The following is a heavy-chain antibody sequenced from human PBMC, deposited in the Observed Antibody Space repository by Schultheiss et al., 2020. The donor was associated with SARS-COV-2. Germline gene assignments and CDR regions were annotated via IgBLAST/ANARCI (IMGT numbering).Heavy chain of an antibody. CDR1: GGSISSGSYY. Sequence: SETLSLTCTVSGGSISSGSYYWGWIRQPPGKGLEWFGETYHSGNTNYNSSLKSRVTISVDTSKNQFSLKLSSVTAADTAVYYCASTIFGVDSDRDGMDVWGQGTTVTVSS. CDR3: ASTIFGVDSDRDGMDV. J-gene: IGHJ6*02. D-gene: IGHD3-3*01. V-gene: IGHV4-61*05. CDR2: TYHSGNT.